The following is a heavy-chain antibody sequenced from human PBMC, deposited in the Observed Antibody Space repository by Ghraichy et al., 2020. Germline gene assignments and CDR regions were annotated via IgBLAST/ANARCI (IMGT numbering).Heavy chain of an antibody. D-gene: IGHD4-17*01. Sequence: GGSLRLSCAASGFTFSRHWMSWVRQAPGKGLEWVASIKSDGSDIFYVDSVKGQFTISRDNAKNSVSLEMNSLRVEDTAVYYCARDPYGDYKYGGTDYWGQGTLVSVSS. V-gene: IGHV3-7*01. CDR3: ARDPYGDYKYGGTDY. J-gene: IGHJ4*02. CDR1: GFTFSRHW. CDR2: IKSDGSDI.